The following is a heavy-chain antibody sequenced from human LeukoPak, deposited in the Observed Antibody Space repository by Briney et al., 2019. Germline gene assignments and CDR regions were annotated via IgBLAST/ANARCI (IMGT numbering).Heavy chain of an antibody. V-gene: IGHV3-23*01. J-gene: IGHJ4*02. Sequence: GGSWRLSLAASGFTFSGYALSWVRQVPGKGLDWVSAIIGSGGSTYYADSVKGRFTISRDNSKNTLYLQMNSLRAEDTAVYYCAKDRGYCSSTSCYPGFVFDYWGQGTLVTVSS. CDR3: AKDRGYCSSTSCYPGFVFDY. D-gene: IGHD2-2*01. CDR2: IIGSGGST. CDR1: GFTFSGYA.